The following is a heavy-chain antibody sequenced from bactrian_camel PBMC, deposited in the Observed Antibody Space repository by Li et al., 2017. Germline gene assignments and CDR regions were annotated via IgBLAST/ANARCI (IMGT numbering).Heavy chain of an antibody. Sequence: HVQLVESGGDSVQAGGSLTLTCTISGFSFDDSAVAWYRTTPKNVCEVVSHISVDGRIYYIDSVKGRFTISRDYANNTVNLMMNSLKPEDTAMYYCAAGRPLFTSCRGRLNYRGQGTQVTVS. J-gene: IGHJ4*01. CDR2: ISVDGRI. V-gene: IGHV3S63*01. D-gene: IGHD4*01. CDR3: AAGRPLFTSCRGRLNY. CDR1: GFSFDDSA.